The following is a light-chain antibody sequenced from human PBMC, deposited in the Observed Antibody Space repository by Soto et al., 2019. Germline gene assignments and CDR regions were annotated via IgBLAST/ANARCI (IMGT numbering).Light chain of an antibody. CDR2: MAS. Sequence: DIQMTQSPSTLSASVGDRVTITCRASQSISSWLAWYQQKPGKAPKLLIYMASSLESGVPSRFSGSGSGTEFTLTISSLQPDDFATYYCQQCDSYPWTFGQGTKVQIK. CDR1: QSISSW. V-gene: IGKV1-5*03. J-gene: IGKJ1*01. CDR3: QQCDSYPWT.